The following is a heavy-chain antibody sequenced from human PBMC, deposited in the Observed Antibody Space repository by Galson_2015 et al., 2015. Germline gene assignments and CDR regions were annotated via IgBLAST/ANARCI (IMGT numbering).Heavy chain of an antibody. CDR3: ARDSSAYDYVWGTYRFHSDY. V-gene: IGHV1-3*01. CDR2: INAGNGNT. Sequence: SVKVSCKASGYTFIAYAMHWVRQAPGQRLEWMGWINAGNGNTKYSQKFQGRVTITSDTSASTAYMELTSLRSEDTAVYYCARDSSAYDYVWGTYRFHSDYWGQGTLVTVSS. J-gene: IGHJ4*02. CDR1: GYTFIAYA. D-gene: IGHD3-16*02.